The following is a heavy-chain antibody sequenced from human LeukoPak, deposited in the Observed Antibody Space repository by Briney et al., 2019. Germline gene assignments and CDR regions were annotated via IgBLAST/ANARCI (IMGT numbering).Heavy chain of an antibody. Sequence: PGGSLRLSCAASGFTFNTYWMHWVRQAPGRGLVWVSRISGDGSTTAYADSVKGRFITSRDNADNTLYLQMSSLRAEDTAVYYCARDRSPGWFDPWGQGTLVTVSS. J-gene: IGHJ5*02. CDR3: ARDRSPGWFDP. CDR1: GFTFNTYW. CDR2: ISGDGSTT. V-gene: IGHV3-74*03.